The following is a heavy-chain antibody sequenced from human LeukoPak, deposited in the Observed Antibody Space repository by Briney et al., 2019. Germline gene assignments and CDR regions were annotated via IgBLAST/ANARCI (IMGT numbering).Heavy chain of an antibody. CDR3: ASWTVTTYYYYYAMDV. CDR1: GGSFSGYY. Sequence: SETLSLTCAVYGGSFSGYYWSCIRQPPGKGLEWVGQINHGGSTNYHPSLKSRVTISVDTSRNQFSLKLSSVTAADTAVYYCASWTVTTYYYYYAMDVWGQGTTVTVSS. D-gene: IGHD4-17*01. V-gene: IGHV4-34*01. CDR2: INHGGST. J-gene: IGHJ6*02.